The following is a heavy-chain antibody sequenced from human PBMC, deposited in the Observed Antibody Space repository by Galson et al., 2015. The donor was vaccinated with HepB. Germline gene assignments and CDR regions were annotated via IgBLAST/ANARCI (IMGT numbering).Heavy chain of an antibody. D-gene: IGHD2-2*01. J-gene: IGHJ6*02. CDR2: ISSNGGST. CDR1: GFTFSSYA. CDR3: AKDHLGNCSTTTCYGMDV. V-gene: IGHV3-64*01. Sequence: SLRLSCAASGFTFSSYAMHWVRQAPGKGLEYVSAISSNGGSTYYANSVKGRFTISRDNSKNTLYLQMGSLRAEDTAVYYCAKDHLGNCSTTTCYGMDVWGQGTTVTVSS.